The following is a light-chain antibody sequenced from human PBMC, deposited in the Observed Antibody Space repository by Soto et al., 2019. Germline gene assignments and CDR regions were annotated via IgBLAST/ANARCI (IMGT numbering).Light chain of an antibody. CDR1: QSVSTY. CDR2: GTF. CDR3: QDYGTSPPIT. V-gene: IGKV3-20*01. J-gene: IGKJ5*01. Sequence: EIVLTQSPGTLSLSPGERATLSCRASQSVSTYLGWYQQKPGQAPRLLIYGTFSRATGIPDRFSGSGFGTDFTLTISRLEPEDFAVYYCQDYGTSPPITFGQGTRLEIK.